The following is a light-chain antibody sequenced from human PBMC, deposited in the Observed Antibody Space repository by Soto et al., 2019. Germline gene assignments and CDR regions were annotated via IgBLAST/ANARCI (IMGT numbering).Light chain of an antibody. J-gene: IGKJ1*01. V-gene: IGKV3-15*01. CDR1: QSVSIY. Sequence: EIVMTQSPATLSVATGERATLSCRASQSVSIYLAWYQQKPGQAPRLLIYRASTRATGIPARFSGSGSGTEFTLTISSLQSEDFAVYYCQHYNNRPPWTFVPGTKVEIK. CDR3: QHYNNRPPWT. CDR2: RAS.